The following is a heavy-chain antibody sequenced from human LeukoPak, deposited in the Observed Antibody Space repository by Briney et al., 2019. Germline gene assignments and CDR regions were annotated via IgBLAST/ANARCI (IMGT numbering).Heavy chain of an antibody. CDR1: GFTFSSYA. Sequence: GGSLRLSCAASGFTFSSYAMNWVRQAPGKGLEWVSGISNSGGSTYYADSVKGRFTISRDNSKNTLYLQMNSLRAEDTAVYYCAKETSSSLDYWGQGTLVTVSS. V-gene: IGHV3-23*01. D-gene: IGHD6-6*01. CDR3: AKETSSSLDY. CDR2: ISNSGGST. J-gene: IGHJ4*02.